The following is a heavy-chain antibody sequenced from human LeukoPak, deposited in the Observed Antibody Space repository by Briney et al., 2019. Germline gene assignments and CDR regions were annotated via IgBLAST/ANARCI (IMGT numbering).Heavy chain of an antibody. CDR3: AGFYNGPLAGYFDS. Sequence: PSETLSLTCTVSGGSITTYYWSWIRQPPGKGLEWIGFISDSGSLYHNPSLTSRLTISVDRSKKQFSLNLSSVTAADTAVYYCAGFYNGPLAGYFDSWGQGTLVTVSS. V-gene: IGHV4-59*08. D-gene: IGHD6-19*01. J-gene: IGHJ4*02. CDR1: GGSITTYY. CDR2: ISDSGSL.